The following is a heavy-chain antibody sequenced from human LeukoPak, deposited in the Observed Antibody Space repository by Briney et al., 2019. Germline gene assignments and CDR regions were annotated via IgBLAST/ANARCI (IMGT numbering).Heavy chain of an antibody. Sequence: SGPTLVNPTQTLTLTCTFSGLSLTTAGVGVSWIRQPPGRALEWLALIYWNDDKRYSPSLKNRLTITKDTSTNQVVLTMTNMDPVDTGTYYCARSDPRAYSGYDPWFDPWGQGTLVTVSS. J-gene: IGHJ5*02. V-gene: IGHV2-5*04. CDR1: GLSLTTAGVG. CDR2: IYWNDDK. CDR3: ARSDPRAYSGYDPWFDP. D-gene: IGHD5-12*01.